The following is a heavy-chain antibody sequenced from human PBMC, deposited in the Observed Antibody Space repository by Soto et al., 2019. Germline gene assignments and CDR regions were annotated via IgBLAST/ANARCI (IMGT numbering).Heavy chain of an antibody. V-gene: IGHV4-59*13. CDR2: IYYSGST. CDR3: ARVKGYGGNPSDY. CDR1: GGSISSYY. Sequence: SETLSLTCTVSGGSISSYYWSWIRQPPGKGLEWIGYIYYSGSTNYNPSLKSRVTISVDTSKNQFSLKLSSVTAADTAVYYCARVKGYGGNPSDYWGQGTLVTVSS. J-gene: IGHJ4*02. D-gene: IGHD4-17*01.